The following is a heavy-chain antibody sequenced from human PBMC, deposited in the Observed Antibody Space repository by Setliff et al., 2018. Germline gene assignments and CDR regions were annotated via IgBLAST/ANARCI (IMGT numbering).Heavy chain of an antibody. CDR2: IHYRGTT. Sequence: PSETLSLTCTVSGASISSGTYYWAWIRQPPGKGLEWTGRIHYRGTTYSNASLASRLTISVDTAQNQFSLRLTSVTAADTAVYYCARTGTYRYFDYWGQGTRVTVSS. CDR1: GASISSGTYY. D-gene: IGHD1-1*01. CDR3: ARTGTYRYFDY. V-gene: IGHV4-39*01. J-gene: IGHJ4*02.